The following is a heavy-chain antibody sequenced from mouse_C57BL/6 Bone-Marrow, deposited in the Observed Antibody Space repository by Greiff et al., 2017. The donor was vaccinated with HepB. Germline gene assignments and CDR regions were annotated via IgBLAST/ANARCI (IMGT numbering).Heavy chain of an antibody. V-gene: IGHV1-18*01. Sequence: VQLQQSGPELVKPGASVKIPCKASGYTFTDYNMDWVKQSHGRSLEWIGDINPNNGGTIYNQKFKGKATLTVDKSSSTAYMELRSLTSEDTAVYYCARPCYYGRAWFAYWGQGTLVTVSA. D-gene: IGHD1-1*01. CDR3: ARPCYYGRAWFAY. CDR1: GYTFTDYN. J-gene: IGHJ3*01. CDR2: INPNNGGT.